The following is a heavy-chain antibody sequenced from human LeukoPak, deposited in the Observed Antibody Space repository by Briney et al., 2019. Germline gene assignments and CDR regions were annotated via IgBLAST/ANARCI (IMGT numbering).Heavy chain of an antibody. CDR1: GGSISSYY. CDR2: IYTSGST. D-gene: IGHD3-10*01. V-gene: IGHV4-4*07. Sequence: SETLSLTCTVSGGSISSYYWSWIRQPAGKGLEWIGRIYTSGSTNYNPSLKSRVTMSVDTSKNQFSLKLSSVTAADTAVYYCARSIYGSGSYYLGNWFDPWGQGTLVTVSS. J-gene: IGHJ5*02. CDR3: ARSIYGSGSYYLGNWFDP.